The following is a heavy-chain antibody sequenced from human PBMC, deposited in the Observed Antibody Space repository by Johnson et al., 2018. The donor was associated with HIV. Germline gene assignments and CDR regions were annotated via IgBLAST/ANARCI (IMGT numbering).Heavy chain of an antibody. J-gene: IGHJ3*02. V-gene: IGHV3-7*03. CDR2: IKQDGSEK. Sequence: VQLVESGGGLVQPGGSLRLSCAASGFTFSSYWMSWVRQAPGKGLAWVANIKQDGSEKYYVDSVKGRFTISRDNAKNSLYLQMNSLKTEDTAVYYCTTIYYYVADALEIWGQGTMVTVSS. CDR1: GFTFSSYW. D-gene: IGHD3-10*02. CDR3: TTIYYYVADALEI.